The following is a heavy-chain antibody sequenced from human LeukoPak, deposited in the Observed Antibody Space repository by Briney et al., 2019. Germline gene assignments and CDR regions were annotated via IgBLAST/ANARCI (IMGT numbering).Heavy chain of an antibody. CDR2: ISSSSSTI. J-gene: IGHJ4*02. D-gene: IGHD1-26*01. CDR1: GFTFSSYN. V-gene: IGHV3-48*02. CDR3: ARDAPGVSGSYFDY. Sequence: PGGSLRLSCAASGFTFSSYNMNWVGQAPGKGLEWVSYISSSSSTIYYADSVKGRFTISRDNAKNSLYLQMNSLRDEDTAVYYCARDAPGVSGSYFDYWGQGTLVTVSS.